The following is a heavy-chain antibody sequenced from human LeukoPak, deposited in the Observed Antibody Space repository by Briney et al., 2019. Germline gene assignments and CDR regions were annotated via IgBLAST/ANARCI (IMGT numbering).Heavy chain of an antibody. Sequence: PGGSLRLSCAASGFTFSTYAMHWVRQAPGKGLEWVAVISYDGTTKYHADSVKGRFTISRDNSKNTLYLQMNTLRAEDTAVYYCARVRIVEATYDAFDTWGQGTMVTVSS. J-gene: IGHJ3*02. D-gene: IGHD1-26*01. CDR2: ISYDGTTK. CDR3: ARVRIVEATYDAFDT. CDR1: GFTFSTYA. V-gene: IGHV3-30-3*01.